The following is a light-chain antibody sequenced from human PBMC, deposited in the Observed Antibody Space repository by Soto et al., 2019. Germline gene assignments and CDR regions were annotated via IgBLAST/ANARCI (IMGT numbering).Light chain of an antibody. CDR3: QQYNSYPWT. Sequence: DIQMTQSPSTLSGSVGDRATITCRASQSISSWLAWYQQKPGKAPKLLIYKASTLESGVPSRFSGSGSRTEFTLTITSLQPDDFATYYCQQYNSYPWTFGQGTKVDIK. J-gene: IGKJ1*01. V-gene: IGKV1-5*03. CDR2: KAS. CDR1: QSISSW.